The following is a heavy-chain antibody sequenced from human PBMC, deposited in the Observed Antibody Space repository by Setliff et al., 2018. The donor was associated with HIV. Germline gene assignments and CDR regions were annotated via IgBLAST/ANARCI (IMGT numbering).Heavy chain of an antibody. CDR3: ARGTDGDYYYYMDV. Sequence: SVKVSCKASGYTVTRYSMHWVRQAPGQGLEWMGGIIPIYATSNYAQGFQGRITITADESTSTAYMELSSLRSEDTAVYYCARGTDGDYYYYMDVWGKGTTVTVSS. J-gene: IGHJ6*03. CDR1: GYTVTRYS. V-gene: IGHV1-69*13. D-gene: IGHD3-10*01. CDR2: IIPIYATS.